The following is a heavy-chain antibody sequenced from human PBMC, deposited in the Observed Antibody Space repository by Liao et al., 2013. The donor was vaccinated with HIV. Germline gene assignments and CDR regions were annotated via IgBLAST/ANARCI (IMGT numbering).Heavy chain of an antibody. D-gene: IGHD7-27*01. V-gene: IGHV4-4*08. Sequence: QAQLQESGPGLVKPSETLSLTCSVSGDSIRSYYWSWIRQPPGKEPEWIGYVYNSGGTNYNPSLKSRVTISVDTSKNQFSLKLSSVTAADTAVYYCARDETELGHVWGKRDHGHRLL. CDR3: ARDETELGHV. CDR1: GDSIRSYY. CDR2: VYNSGGT. J-gene: IGHJ6*04.